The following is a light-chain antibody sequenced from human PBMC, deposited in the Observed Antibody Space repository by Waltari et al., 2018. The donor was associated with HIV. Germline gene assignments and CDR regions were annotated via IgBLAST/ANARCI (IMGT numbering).Light chain of an antibody. Sequence: IQMTQSPSSLSASLGDRVTITCRASQSIGNYVNWYQQKPGKAPNLLSYAASRLQRGVPSRFSGSGSGTDFTLIISDLQPEDYATYYCQQSSLTPRTPRTFGQGTKVEV. J-gene: IGKJ1*01. CDR3: QQSSLTPRTPRT. CDR1: QSIGNY. V-gene: IGKV1-39*01. CDR2: AAS.